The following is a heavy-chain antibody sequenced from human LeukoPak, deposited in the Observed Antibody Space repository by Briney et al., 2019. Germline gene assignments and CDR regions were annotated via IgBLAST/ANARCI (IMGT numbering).Heavy chain of an antibody. Sequence: ASVRVSCKASGFTFTDYYMHWVRQAPGQGLEWMGWINPNSGGTNSAQKFQGRVTMTRDTSISTAYMELSRLRSDDTAVYYCARDEVAGRLRWFDPWGQGTLVTVSS. CDR1: GFTFTDYY. CDR2: INPNSGGT. J-gene: IGHJ5*02. D-gene: IGHD6-19*01. V-gene: IGHV1-2*02. CDR3: ARDEVAGRLRWFDP.